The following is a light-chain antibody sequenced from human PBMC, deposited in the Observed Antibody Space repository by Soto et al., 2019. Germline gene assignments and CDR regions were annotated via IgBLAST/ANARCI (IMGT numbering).Light chain of an antibody. Sequence: QSVLTQPPSASGTPGQRVTISCSGSSSNIETNYVYWYQQLPGAAPKLVIYANEERPSGVPDRFSAFKSGTSASLAISGLRSEDEADYYCAEWDTSLSAWELGGGTKVTVL. J-gene: IGLJ3*02. CDR3: AEWDTSLSAWE. V-gene: IGLV1-47*01. CDR1: SSNIETNY. CDR2: ANE.